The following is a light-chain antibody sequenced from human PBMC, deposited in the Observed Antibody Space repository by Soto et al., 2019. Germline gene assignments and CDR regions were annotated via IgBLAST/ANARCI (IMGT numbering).Light chain of an antibody. CDR2: GAS. CDR3: QQYHLSPLT. J-gene: IGKJ4*01. Sequence: EIVLTQSPGALSVAPGETLSLSCRASEAINNNFVAWYQQRPGQVPRLLMYGASIRVSGVPDRISGRRSGTGFILNIARVXXEDSAVYFCQQYHLSPLTFGGGTQV. CDR1: EAINNNF. V-gene: IGKV3-20*01.